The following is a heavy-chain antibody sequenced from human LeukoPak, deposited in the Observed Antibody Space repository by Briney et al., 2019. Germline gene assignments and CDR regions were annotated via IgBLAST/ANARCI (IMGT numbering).Heavy chain of an antibody. D-gene: IGHD2-2*01. J-gene: IGHJ6*03. CDR3: ARGTRWDYYYYMDV. Sequence: GASVKVSCKASGYTFTSYDINWVRQATGQGLEWMGGIIPIFGTANYAQKFQGRVTITADESTSTAYMELSSLRSEDTAVYYCARGTRWDYYYYMDVWGKGTTVTVSS. CDR2: IIPIFGTA. V-gene: IGHV1-69*13. CDR1: GYTFTSYD.